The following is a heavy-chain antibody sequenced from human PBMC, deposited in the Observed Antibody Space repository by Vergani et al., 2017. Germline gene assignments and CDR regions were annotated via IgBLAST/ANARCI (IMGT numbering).Heavy chain of an antibody. CDR3: ARAFSSLEPPYYYYYYMDV. CDR1: GGSISSYY. CDR2: IYYSGST. V-gene: IGHV4-59*01. Sequence: QVQLQESGPGLVKPSETLSLTCTVSGGSISSYYWSWIRQPPGKGLEWIGYIYYSGSTNYNPSLKSRVTISVDTSKNQFSLKLSSVTAADTAVYYCARAFSSLEPPYYYYYYMDVWGKGP. J-gene: IGHJ6*03. D-gene: IGHD1-1*01.